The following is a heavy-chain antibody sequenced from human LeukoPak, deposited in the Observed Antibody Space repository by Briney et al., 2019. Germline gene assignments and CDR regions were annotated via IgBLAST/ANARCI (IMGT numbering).Heavy chain of an antibody. CDR1: GGSITSYY. J-gene: IGHJ4*02. D-gene: IGHD2-8*02. CDR2: VYYSGST. Sequence: SETLSLTCTVSGGSITSYYWSWIRQPPGGGPEWIGYVYYSGSTNYNPSLKSRVTISVDTSKNQFSLKLTSVTAADTALYYCARATTAYCTGGICPNFDYWGQGTLVTVSS. CDR3: ARATTAYCTGGICPNFDY. V-gene: IGHV4-59*01.